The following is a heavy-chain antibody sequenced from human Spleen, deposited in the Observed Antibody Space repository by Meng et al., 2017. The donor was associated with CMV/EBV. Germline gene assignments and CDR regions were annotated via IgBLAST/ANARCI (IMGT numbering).Heavy chain of an antibody. CDR3: ARAPHTYDILTGYYEGYYFDY. CDR2: IYYSGST. D-gene: IGHD3-9*01. J-gene: IGHJ4*02. V-gene: IGHV4-39*07. CDR1: GGSISSSSYY. Sequence: GSLRLSCTVSGGSISSSSYYWGWIRQPPGKGLEWIGSIYYSGSTYYNPSLKSRVTISVDTSKNQFSLKLSSVTAADTAVYYCARAPHTYDILTGYYEGYYFDYWGQGTLVTVSS.